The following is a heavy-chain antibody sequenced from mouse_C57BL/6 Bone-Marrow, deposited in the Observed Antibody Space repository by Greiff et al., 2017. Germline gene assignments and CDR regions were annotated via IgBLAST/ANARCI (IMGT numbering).Heavy chain of an antibody. CDR1: GYTFTSYD. V-gene: IGHV1-85*01. CDR3: AELEFDGSSGDWYFDV. D-gene: IGHD1-1*01. Sequence: QVQLKQSGPELVKPGASVKLSCKASGYTFTSYDINWVKQRPGQGLEWIGWIYPRDGSTKYNEKFKGKATLTVDTSSSTAYMELHSLTSEDSAVYCCAELEFDGSSGDWYFDVWGTGTTVTVSS. CDR2: IYPRDGST. J-gene: IGHJ1*03.